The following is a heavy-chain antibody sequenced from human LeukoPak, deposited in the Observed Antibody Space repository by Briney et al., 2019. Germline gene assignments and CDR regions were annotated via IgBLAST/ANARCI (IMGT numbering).Heavy chain of an antibody. D-gene: IGHD2-2*01. CDR3: AIGGDSSTSCYRCFNY. CDR1: GYSFTNYW. Sequence: GGSLKISCEGSGYSFTNYWIGWVRQMPGKGLEWMGIIYPDDSDTRYSPSFQGQVTISADKSIGTAYLHWSSLKASDTAMYYCAIGGDSSTSCYRCFNYWGQGTLVTVSS. CDR2: IYPDDSDT. V-gene: IGHV5-51*01. J-gene: IGHJ4*02.